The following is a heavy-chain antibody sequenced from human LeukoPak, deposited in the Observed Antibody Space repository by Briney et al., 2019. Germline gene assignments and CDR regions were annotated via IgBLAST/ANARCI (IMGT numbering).Heavy chain of an antibody. CDR3: ARVGEYSNALYYYYYMDV. CDR1: GYTFTSYD. J-gene: IGHJ6*03. Sequence: ASVKVSCKASGYTFTSYDINWVRQATGQGLEWMGWMNPNSGNTGYAQKFQGRVTMTRNTSISTAYVELSSLRSEDTAVYYCARVGEYSNALYYYYYMDVWGKGTTVTVSS. V-gene: IGHV1-8*01. CDR2: MNPNSGNT. D-gene: IGHD6-6*01.